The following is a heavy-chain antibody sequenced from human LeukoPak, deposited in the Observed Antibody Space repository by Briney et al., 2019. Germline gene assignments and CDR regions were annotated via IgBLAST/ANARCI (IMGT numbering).Heavy chain of an antibody. V-gene: IGHV4-38-2*02. Sequence: ASETLSLTCSVSGHSINNNYHWGWIRQPPGKGLEWIGSLHHTGNTYYNPSLKSRVIISADTSNNQFSLRLTSVTAADTAVYYCARDVDGSTTYTPYYFDSWGQGTLVTVSS. CDR1: GHSINNNYH. D-gene: IGHD2/OR15-2a*01. J-gene: IGHJ4*02. CDR3: ARDVDGSTTYTPYYFDS. CDR2: LHHTGNT.